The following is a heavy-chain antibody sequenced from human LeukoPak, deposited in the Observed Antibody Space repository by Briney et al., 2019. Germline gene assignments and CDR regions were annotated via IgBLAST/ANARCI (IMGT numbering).Heavy chain of an antibody. CDR1: GFTFGSYV. CDR2: IHYDGNDK. Sequence: GGSLRLSCAASGFTFGSYVMHWVRQAPGKGLEWVAFIHYDGNDKYYADSVKGRFTISRDNSKNTLYLQMNSLRAEDTAVYYCAKASNDYWGQGTLVTVSS. CDR3: AKASNDY. V-gene: IGHV3-30*02. J-gene: IGHJ4*02.